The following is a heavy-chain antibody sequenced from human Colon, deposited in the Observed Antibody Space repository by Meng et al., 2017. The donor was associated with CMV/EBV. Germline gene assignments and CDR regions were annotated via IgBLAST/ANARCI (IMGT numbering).Heavy chain of an antibody. CDR3: VRDLFSGNYFFDY. CDR2: IWYDGSDQ. J-gene: IGHJ4*02. V-gene: IGHV3-33*01. CDR1: GFTFGTSG. D-gene: IGHD1-26*01. Sequence: CAVSGFTFGTSGMHWVRQAPGKGLEWVGLIWYDGSDQYYADSVKGRFTISRDNSKNMLYLQMNSLRAEDTAVYFCVRDLFSGNYFFDYWGQGTLVTVSS.